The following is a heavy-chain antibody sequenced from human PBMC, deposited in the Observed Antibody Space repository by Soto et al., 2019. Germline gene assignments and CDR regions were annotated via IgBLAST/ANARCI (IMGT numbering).Heavy chain of an antibody. D-gene: IGHD2-15*01. CDR1: GGSFSGYY. CDR2: INHSGST. CDR3: AVTVVVVAATPGDDAFDI. V-gene: IGHV4-34*01. J-gene: IGHJ3*02. Sequence: SETLSLTCAVYGGSFSGYYWSWIRQPPGKGLEWIGEINHSGSTNYNPSLKSRVTISVDTSKNQFSLKLSSVTAADTAVYYCAVTVVVVAATPGDDAFDIWGQGTMVTVSS.